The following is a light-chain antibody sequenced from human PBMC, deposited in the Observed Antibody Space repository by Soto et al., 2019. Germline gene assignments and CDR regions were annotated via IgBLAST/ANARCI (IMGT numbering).Light chain of an antibody. CDR2: EGS. V-gene: IGLV2-23*01. J-gene: IGLJ2*01. Sequence: QSALTQPASVSGSAGQSITISCSGTMRDVEAYNLVSWYQQHPGTAPKLMIYEGSKRPSGVSNRFSGSKSGNTASLTISGLQAEDEADYYCCSYAGSTTVVFGGGTKLTVL. CDR3: CSYAGSTTVV. CDR1: MRDVEAYNL.